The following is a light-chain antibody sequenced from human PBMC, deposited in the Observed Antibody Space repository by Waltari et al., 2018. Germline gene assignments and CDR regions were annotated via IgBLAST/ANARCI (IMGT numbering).Light chain of an antibody. CDR1: SPHIGAGFD. Sequence: QSVLTQPPSVSGAPGQRVPISFTGTSPHIGAGFDVHWYQQHSGTAPKLLIEGSTYRPSGVPDRFSGDKSGTSASLAITGLQAEDDAYYYCQSYDSDLRGVFGGGTKLTVL. V-gene: IGLV1-40*01. CDR3: QSYDSDLRGV. CDR2: GST. J-gene: IGLJ2*01.